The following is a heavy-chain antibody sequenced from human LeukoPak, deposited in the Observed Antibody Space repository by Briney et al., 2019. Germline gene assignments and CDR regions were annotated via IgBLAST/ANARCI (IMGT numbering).Heavy chain of an antibody. CDR2: IYPGDSDI. CDR1: GYSFTNYC. CDR3: AKLGGVGESTLYFDY. J-gene: IGHJ4*02. D-gene: IGHD3-10*01. Sequence: GESLKISCKGSGYSFTNYCIAWVRQMPGKGLDWMGIIYPGDSDIRYSPSFQGQVTISADKSISTAYLQWSSLKASDTAMYYCAKLGGVGESTLYFDYWAQGTLVTVSS. V-gene: IGHV5-51*01.